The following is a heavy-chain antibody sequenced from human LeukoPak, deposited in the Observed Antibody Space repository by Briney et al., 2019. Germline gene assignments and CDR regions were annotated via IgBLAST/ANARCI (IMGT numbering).Heavy chain of an antibody. CDR2: IYYSGST. Sequence: SETLSLTCTVSGGSISNSYWSWIRQPPGKGLEWSGYIYYSGSTNYSPSLKSRVTISVDTSKNQLSLKLSSVTAADTAVYYCARDYYYGSGAYAMDVWGQGTTVTVSS. CDR1: GGSISNSY. D-gene: IGHD3-10*01. CDR3: ARDYYYGSGAYAMDV. V-gene: IGHV4-59*01. J-gene: IGHJ6*02.